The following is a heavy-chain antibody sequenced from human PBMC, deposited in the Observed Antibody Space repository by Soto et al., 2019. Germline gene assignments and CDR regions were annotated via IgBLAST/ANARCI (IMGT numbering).Heavy chain of an antibody. CDR2: ISGSGANT. CDR3: AKGTLSHFDY. Sequence: EVQLLQSGGGFIQPSTSLRLSCAASGFSFNKYPMNWVRQAPGKGLEWVSTISGSGANTYYADSVKGRFNISRDNSKNTVYLQLSSLRADDTAVYYCAKGTLSHFDYWGQGSLVTVSS. D-gene: IGHD3-10*01. V-gene: IGHV3-23*01. J-gene: IGHJ4*02. CDR1: GFSFNKYP.